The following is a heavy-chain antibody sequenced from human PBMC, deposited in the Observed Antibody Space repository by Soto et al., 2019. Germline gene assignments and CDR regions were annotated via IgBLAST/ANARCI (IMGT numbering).Heavy chain of an antibody. Sequence: QILLLQSGAEVKKPGASVKVTCKASGYTFRNFGISWVRQAPGQGLEWMGWISAYNANANYAQKFQGRLTMTADTSTSTAYMELRSLRSDDTAVYYCARENSYFDYWGQGTLVTVSS. CDR3: ARENSYFDY. CDR1: GYTFRNFG. V-gene: IGHV1-18*01. J-gene: IGHJ4*02. CDR2: ISAYNANA.